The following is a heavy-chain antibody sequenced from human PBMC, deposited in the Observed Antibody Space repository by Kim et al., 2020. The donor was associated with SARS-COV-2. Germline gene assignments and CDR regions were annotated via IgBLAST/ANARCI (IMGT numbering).Heavy chain of an antibody. J-gene: IGHJ4*02. CDR1: GVPVSSGSYY. V-gene: IGHV4-61*01. CDR2: VFSTGSASYST. CDR3: AQGASLGGYSYGFDS. D-gene: IGHD5-18*01. Sequence: SETLSLTCTVSGVPVSSGSYYWTWIRQSPGKELECIGYVFSTGSASYSTTYNPALKSRVSISMDTSKNQFSLRLTSVTASDTAMYLCAQGASLGGYSYGFDSWDQGTQVIVSA.